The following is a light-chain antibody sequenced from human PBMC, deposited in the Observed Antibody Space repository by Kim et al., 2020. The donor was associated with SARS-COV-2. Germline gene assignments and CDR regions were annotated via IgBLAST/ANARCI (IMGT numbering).Light chain of an antibody. CDR2: GAS. CDR3: QQYGTSRT. CDR1: QSVNSNF. Sequence: PGERATLSCRASQSVNSNFLAWYQQKPGQAPRLFIYGASTRATGIPDRFSGSGSGTDFTLTISRLEPEDFAVYYCQQYGTSRTFGQGTKVDI. V-gene: IGKV3-20*01. J-gene: IGKJ1*01.